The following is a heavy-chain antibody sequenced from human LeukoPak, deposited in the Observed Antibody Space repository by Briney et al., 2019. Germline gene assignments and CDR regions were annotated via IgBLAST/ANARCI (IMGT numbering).Heavy chain of an antibody. CDR3: ARLRGSLDY. D-gene: IGHD1-26*01. CDR1: GGSISSSSYY. Sequence: SETLSLTCTVSGGSISSSSYYWGWIRQPPGKGLEWIGSIYYSGSTYYNPSLKSRVTISVDTSKNQFSLKLGSVTAADTAVYYCARLRGSLDYWGQGTLVTVSS. CDR2: IYYSGST. V-gene: IGHV4-39*01. J-gene: IGHJ4*02.